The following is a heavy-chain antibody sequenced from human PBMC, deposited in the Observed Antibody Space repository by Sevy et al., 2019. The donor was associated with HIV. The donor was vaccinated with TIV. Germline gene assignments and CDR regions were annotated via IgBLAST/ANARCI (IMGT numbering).Heavy chain of an antibody. J-gene: IGHJ4*02. CDR2: ISWNSGSI. CDR1: GFTFDDYA. CDR3: AKDPGYSSSWSFDY. Sequence: GGSLRLCCAASGFTFDDYAMHWVRQAPGKGLEWVSGISWNSGSIGYADSVKGRFTISRDNAKNSLYLQMNSLRAEDTALYYCAKDPGYSSSWSFDYWAQGTLVTVSS. D-gene: IGHD6-13*01. V-gene: IGHV3-9*01.